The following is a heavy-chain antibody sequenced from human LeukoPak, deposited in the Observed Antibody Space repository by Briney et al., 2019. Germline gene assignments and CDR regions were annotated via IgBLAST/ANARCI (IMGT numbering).Heavy chain of an antibody. D-gene: IGHD6-13*01. CDR2: ISDTGVGT. Sequence: PGGSLRLSCAVSGFTFNNYAMSWVRQAPGKGLDWVSSISDTGVGTYYADSVKGRFTISRDNSKDTLYLQMHSLRAEDTAIYYCAKDCQVGYGSSWYYYFDYWGQGTPVIVSS. V-gene: IGHV3-23*01. CDR3: AKDCQVGYGSSWYYYFDY. J-gene: IGHJ4*02. CDR1: GFTFNNYA.